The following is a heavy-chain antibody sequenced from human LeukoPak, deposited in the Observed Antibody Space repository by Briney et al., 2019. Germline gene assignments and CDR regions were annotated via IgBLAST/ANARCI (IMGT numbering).Heavy chain of an antibody. Sequence: PSETLSLTCTVSGGSISSSSYYWVWIPPAPGKGLVWIGNIYYSATTYYNPSLKSRITISVDTSKNQFSLKLSSVTAADTAVYYCARPRYYYGSGSGLYYFDYWGQGTLVTVSS. CDR1: GGSISSSSYY. D-gene: IGHD3-10*01. CDR2: IYYSATT. J-gene: IGHJ4*02. CDR3: ARPRYYYGSGSGLYYFDY. V-gene: IGHV4-39*01.